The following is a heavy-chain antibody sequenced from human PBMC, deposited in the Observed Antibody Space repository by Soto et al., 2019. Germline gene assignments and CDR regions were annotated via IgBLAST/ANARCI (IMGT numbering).Heavy chain of an antibody. J-gene: IGHJ4*02. CDR1: GDSVSSNSPA. CDR2: TYYRSKWRN. CDR3: ARGFVDRGLDY. Sequence: SQSFSLTCVISGDSVSSNSPAWNWIKQSPSRGLEWLGRTYYRSKWRNDYAESVKSRITINPDTSKNQFSLQLDSVTPEDTAVYSCARGFVDRGLDYWGQGALVTVSS. D-gene: IGHD3-10*01. V-gene: IGHV6-1*01.